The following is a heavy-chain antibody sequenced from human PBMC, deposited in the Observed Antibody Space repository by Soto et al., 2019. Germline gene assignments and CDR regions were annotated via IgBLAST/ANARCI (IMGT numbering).Heavy chain of an antibody. CDR2: IYWNDDK. CDR3: AHRPLWSGYYKNWFDP. J-gene: IGHJ5*02. Sequence: SGPKLMNPAQTLTLTCTFSGFSLSTSGVCVGLMRQPPGKALQWLALIYWNDDKRYSPSLKSRLTITKDTSKNQVVLTMTNMDPVDTATYYFAHRPLWSGYYKNWFDPWGQGTLVTVSS. V-gene: IGHV2-5*01. D-gene: IGHD3-3*01. CDR1: GFSLSTSGVC.